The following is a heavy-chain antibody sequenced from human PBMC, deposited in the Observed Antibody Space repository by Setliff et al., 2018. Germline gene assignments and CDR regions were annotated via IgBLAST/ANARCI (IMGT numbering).Heavy chain of an antibody. CDR3: AKEALLWFGELSDAFDI. J-gene: IGHJ3*02. D-gene: IGHD3-10*01. CDR1: GFSFNNYW. V-gene: IGHV3-74*01. Sequence: GGSLRLSCEASGFSFNNYWMYWVRQVPGKGPVWVSGINKDGDGTRYADSVRGRFTISRDNSKNTVYLRMNSLRAEDTAVYYCAKEALLWFGELSDAFDIWGQGTMVTVSS. CDR2: INKDGDGT.